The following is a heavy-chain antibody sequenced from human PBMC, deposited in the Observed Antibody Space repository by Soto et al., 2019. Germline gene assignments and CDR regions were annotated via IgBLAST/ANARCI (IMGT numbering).Heavy chain of an antibody. D-gene: IGHD2-21*01. J-gene: IGHJ4*02. CDR1: GFSFSSYG. Sequence: QVQLVESGGGVVQPGRSLRLSCAASGFSFSSYGIHWVRQAPGKGLEWVAVIWYDGSNEYYADSAKGRFSISRDNSKSPVYLQMNSLGAEDTAVYYCAKDRGGGAVVPDYWGQGTLVTVSS. CDR2: IWYDGSNE. CDR3: AKDRGGGAVVPDY. V-gene: IGHV3-33*06.